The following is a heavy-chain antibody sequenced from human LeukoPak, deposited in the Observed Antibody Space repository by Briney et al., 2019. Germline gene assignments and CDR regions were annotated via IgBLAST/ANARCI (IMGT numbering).Heavy chain of an antibody. V-gene: IGHV4-31*11. CDR2: IYYSGST. J-gene: IGHJ4*02. CDR1: GGSFSGYY. D-gene: IGHD5-18*01. Sequence: SETLSLTCAVYGGSFSGYYWSWIRQHPGKGLEWIGYIYYSGSTYYNPSLKSRVTISVDTSKNQFSLKLSSVTAADTAVYYCARGDQLWATFDYWGQGTLVTVSS. CDR3: ARGDQLWATFDY.